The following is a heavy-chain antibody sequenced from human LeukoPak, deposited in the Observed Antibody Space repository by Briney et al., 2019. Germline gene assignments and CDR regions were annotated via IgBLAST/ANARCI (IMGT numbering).Heavy chain of an antibody. CDR2: IWYDGSNK. Sequence: GRSLRLSCAASGFTFSSYGMHWVRQAPGKGLEWVAVIWYDGSNKYYADSVKGRFTISRDNSKNTLYLQMNSLRAEDTAVYYCARQGSGYAYGSYSFDSRGQGTLVTVSS. CDR3: ARQGSGYAYGSYSFDS. J-gene: IGHJ4*02. V-gene: IGHV3-33*01. CDR1: GFTFSSYG. D-gene: IGHD5-18*01.